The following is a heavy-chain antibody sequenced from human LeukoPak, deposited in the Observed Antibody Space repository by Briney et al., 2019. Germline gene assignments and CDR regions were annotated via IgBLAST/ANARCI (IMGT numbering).Heavy chain of an antibody. V-gene: IGHV3-23*01. CDR1: GFAFSSYA. D-gene: IGHD2-15*01. CDR3: APRYCSGGSCYEGAFDI. Sequence: GGSLRLSCAASGFAFSSYAMNWVRQAPGKGLEWVSVISGSGGRTYYADSVKGRSTISRDNSKNTLYVEMNSLRAEDTAVYYCAPRYCSGGSCYEGAFDIRGQGTMVTVSS. J-gene: IGHJ3*02. CDR2: ISGSGGRT.